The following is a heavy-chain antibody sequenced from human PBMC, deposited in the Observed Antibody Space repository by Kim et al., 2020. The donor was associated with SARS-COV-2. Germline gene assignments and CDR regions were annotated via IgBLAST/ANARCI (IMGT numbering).Heavy chain of an antibody. CDR3: AKAGSDYGVDYYYYYGMDV. V-gene: IGHV3-23*01. Sequence: GRFTISRDNSKTTLYLQMNSLRAEETAVYYCAKAGSDYGVDYYYYYGMDVWGQGTTVTVSS. J-gene: IGHJ6*02. D-gene: IGHD4-17*01.